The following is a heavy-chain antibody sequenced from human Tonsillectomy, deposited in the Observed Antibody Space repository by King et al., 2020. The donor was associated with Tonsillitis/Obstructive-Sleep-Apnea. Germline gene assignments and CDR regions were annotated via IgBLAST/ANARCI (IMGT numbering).Heavy chain of an antibody. CDR1: GFTLSSYW. V-gene: IGHV3-7*03. CDR2: TRQDGSEK. D-gene: IGHD3-3*01. CDR3: ARDWRIPLFGVFHDYGMDV. Sequence: VQLVESGGGLVQPGGSLRLSCAASGFTLSSYWMAWVRQAPGKGLEWVANTRQDGSEKYYVDSVKGRFTISRDSAKNSLYLQMNSLRAEDPAVYYCARDWRIPLFGVFHDYGMDVWGQGTTVTVSS. J-gene: IGHJ6*02.